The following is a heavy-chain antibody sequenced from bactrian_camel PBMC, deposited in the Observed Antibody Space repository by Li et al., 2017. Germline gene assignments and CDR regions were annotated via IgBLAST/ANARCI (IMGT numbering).Heavy chain of an antibody. D-gene: IGHD3*01. J-gene: IGHJ4*01. V-gene: IGHV3S29*01. CDR2: IIHKDGEIA. Sequence: QLVESGGGSVQAGGSLRLSCAASRYMYDNGCMGWFRQAPGKEREGVATIIHKDGEIATYRAAVRDRFTVSRDNAKNMLYLQMNSLKPEDTAMYYCAAEPGLRPRYCSLKANFKYRGQGTQVTVS. CDR1: RYMYDNGC. CDR3: AAEPGLRPRYCSLKANFKY.